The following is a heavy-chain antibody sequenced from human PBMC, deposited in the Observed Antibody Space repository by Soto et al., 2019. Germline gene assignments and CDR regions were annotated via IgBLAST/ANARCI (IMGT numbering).Heavy chain of an antibody. CDR3: ARVRSSGWYLNVYFDY. D-gene: IGHD6-19*01. CDR1: GESFSGYY. Sequence: QVQLQPWGAGLLKPSETLSLTCAVYGESFSGYYWSWIRQPPEKGLEWIGEINHSGSTNYNPSLKSRVTISVDTSKNQFSLKLSSVTAADTAVYYCARVRSSGWYLNVYFDYWGQGTLVTVSS. V-gene: IGHV4-34*01. CDR2: INHSGST. J-gene: IGHJ4*02.